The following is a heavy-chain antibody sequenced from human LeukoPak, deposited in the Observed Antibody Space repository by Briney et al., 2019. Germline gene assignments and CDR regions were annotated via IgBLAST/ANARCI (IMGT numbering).Heavy chain of an antibody. J-gene: IGHJ4*02. Sequence: PGGSLRLSCAASGFTFSSYAMSWVRQAPGKGLEWVSAISGSGGSTYYADSVKGRFTIPRDNSKNTLYLQMNSLRAEDTAVYYCAKGIIVVVPAAIQYFDYWGQGTLVTVSS. CDR2: ISGSGGST. D-gene: IGHD2-2*01. CDR1: GFTFSSYA. V-gene: IGHV3-23*01. CDR3: AKGIIVVVPAAIQYFDY.